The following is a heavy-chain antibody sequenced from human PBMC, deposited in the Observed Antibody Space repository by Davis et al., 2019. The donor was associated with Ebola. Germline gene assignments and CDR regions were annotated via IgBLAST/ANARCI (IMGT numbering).Heavy chain of an antibody. CDR1: GGTFTNYA. CDR2: IIPVVDTK. Sequence: SVKVSCKPSGGTFTNYAVNWVRQAPGQGLEWMGRIIPVVDTKDYAQKFQGRVTLTADKATNTAYMELSGLRFDDTAVYYCARDRHGDYSWFDPWGQGTLVTVSS. J-gene: IGHJ5*02. V-gene: IGHV1-69*04. D-gene: IGHD4-17*01. CDR3: ARDRHGDYSWFDP.